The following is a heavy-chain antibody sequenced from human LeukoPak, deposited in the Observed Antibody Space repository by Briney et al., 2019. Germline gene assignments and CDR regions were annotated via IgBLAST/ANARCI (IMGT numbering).Heavy chain of an antibody. V-gene: IGHV1-69*13. Sequence: GASVKVSCKASGGTFSSYAISWERQAPGQGLEWMGGIIPIFGTANYAQKFQGRVTNTADESTSTAYMELSSLRSEDTAVHYCARGDRYYYDSSGYSDFDYWGQGTLVTVSS. J-gene: IGHJ4*02. CDR2: IIPIFGTA. CDR3: ARGDRYYYDSSGYSDFDY. D-gene: IGHD3-22*01. CDR1: GGTFSSYA.